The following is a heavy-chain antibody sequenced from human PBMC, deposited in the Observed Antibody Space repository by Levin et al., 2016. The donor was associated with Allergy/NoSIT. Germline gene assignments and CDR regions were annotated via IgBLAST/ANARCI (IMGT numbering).Heavy chain of an antibody. CDR1: GFSFSDYG. J-gene: IGHJ3*01. V-gene: IGHV3-33*08. CDR2: IWYNGSKK. D-gene: IGHD6-19*01. CDR3: VRVSSEWTDALDV. Sequence: GGSLRLSCVASGFSFSDYGMHWVRQAPGKGLEWVAIIWYNGSKKDYADSVKGRFTISRDNSKSTVSLQMNSLRVEDTAVYYCVRVSSEWTDALDVWGQGTVVSVSS.